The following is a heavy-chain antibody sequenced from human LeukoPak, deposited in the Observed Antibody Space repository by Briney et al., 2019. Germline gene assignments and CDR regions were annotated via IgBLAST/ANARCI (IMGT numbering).Heavy chain of an antibody. Sequence: QPGGSLRLSCAASGFTFSSYAMHWVRQAPGKGLEWVAVISYDGNNKYYADSVKGRFTISRDNSKNTLYLQMNSLRAEDTAVYYCAREGPNSGYDKYSYGLPGGYWGQGTLVTVSS. J-gene: IGHJ4*02. CDR1: GFTFSSYA. CDR2: ISYDGNNK. V-gene: IGHV3-30-3*01. CDR3: AREGPNSGYDKYSYGLPGGY. D-gene: IGHD5-12*01.